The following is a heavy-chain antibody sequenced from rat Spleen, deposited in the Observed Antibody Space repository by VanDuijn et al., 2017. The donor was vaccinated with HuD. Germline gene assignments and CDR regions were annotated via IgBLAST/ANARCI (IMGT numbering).Heavy chain of an antibody. V-gene: IGHV5-20*01. Sequence: EVQLVESGGGLVQPGRSMKLSCAASGFTFSNYDMAWVRQAPTKGREWVASISYDGSSTYYRDSLKGRFTISRDNAKSTLYLQMDSLRSEDTATYYCTTDSSYSFDYWGQGVIVTVSS. J-gene: IGHJ2*01. CDR3: TTDSSYSFDY. CDR1: GFTFSNYD. D-gene: IGHD1-2*01. CDR2: ISYDGSST.